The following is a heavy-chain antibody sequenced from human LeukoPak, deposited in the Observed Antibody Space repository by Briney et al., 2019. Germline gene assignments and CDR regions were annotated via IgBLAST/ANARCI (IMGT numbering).Heavy chain of an antibody. D-gene: IGHD4/OR15-4a*01. CDR2: IKSKTDGGAT. V-gene: IGHV3-15*05. Sequence: GGSLRLSCTASGFTFRNAWMNWVRQAPGKGLEWVGRIKSKTDGGATDYAAPVKGRFTISRDNAKNTLYLQMNSLRAEDTAVYYCARKDYGGNYSRLLDYWGQGTLVTVSS. CDR1: GFTFRNAW. CDR3: ARKDYGGNYSRLLDY. J-gene: IGHJ4*02.